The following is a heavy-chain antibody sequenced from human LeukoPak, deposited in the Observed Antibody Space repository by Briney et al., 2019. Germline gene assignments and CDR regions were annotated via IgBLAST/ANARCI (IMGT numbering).Heavy chain of an antibody. Sequence: SETLSLTCTVSGGSISSSSYYWGWIRQPPGKGLEWIGSIYYSGSTYYNPSLKSRVTISVDTSKNQFSLKLSSVTAADTAVYYCARAPEFDIWGQGTMVTVSS. J-gene: IGHJ3*02. V-gene: IGHV4-39*07. CDR3: ARAPEFDI. CDR1: GGSISSSSYY. CDR2: IYYSGST.